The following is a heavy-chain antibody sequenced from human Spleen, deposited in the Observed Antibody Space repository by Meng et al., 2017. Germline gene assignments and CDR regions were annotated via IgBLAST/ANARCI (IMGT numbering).Heavy chain of an antibody. V-gene: IGHV3-53*04. CDR3: ARDGYDSSGYSPTDAFDI. CDR2: IYSGGST. Sequence: GESLKISCAASGFTVSSNYMSWVRQAPGKGLEWVSVIYSGGSTYYADSVKGRFTISRHNSKNTLYLQMNSLRAEDTAVYYCARDGYDSSGYSPTDAFDIWGQGTMVTVSS. J-gene: IGHJ3*02. CDR1: GFTVSSNY. D-gene: IGHD3-22*01.